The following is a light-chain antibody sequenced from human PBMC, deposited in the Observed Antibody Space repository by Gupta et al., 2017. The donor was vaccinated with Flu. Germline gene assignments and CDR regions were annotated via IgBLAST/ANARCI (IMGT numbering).Light chain of an antibody. CDR2: EGS. J-gene: IGLJ1*01. Sequence: QSALTQPASVSGSPGQSIPISCTGTSSDVGSYNLVSWYQQHPGKAPKLMIYEGSKRPSGVSNRFSGSKSGNTASLTISGLQAEDEADYYCCSYAGSSTSLYVFGTGTKVTVL. CDR1: SSDVGSYNL. CDR3: CSYAGSSTSLYV. V-gene: IGLV2-23*01.